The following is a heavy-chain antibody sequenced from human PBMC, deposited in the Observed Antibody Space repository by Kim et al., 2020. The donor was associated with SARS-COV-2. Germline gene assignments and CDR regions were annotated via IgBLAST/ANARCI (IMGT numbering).Heavy chain of an antibody. CDR3: ARHSTHAAISGGGWFDP. J-gene: IGHJ5*02. Sequence: LKSRVTISVGTSKNQFSLKLSSVTAADTAVYYCARHSTHAAISGGGWFDPWGQGTLVTVSS. D-gene: IGHD5-12*01. V-gene: IGHV4-59*08.